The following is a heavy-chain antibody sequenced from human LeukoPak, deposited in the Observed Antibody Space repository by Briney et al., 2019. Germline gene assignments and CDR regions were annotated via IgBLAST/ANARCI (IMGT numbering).Heavy chain of an antibody. D-gene: IGHD3-3*02. Sequence: SETLSLACTVSGGSISPYYWSWIRQPPGKGLEWIGYIYYSGSTNYNPSLKSRVTISVDTSKNQFSLKLSSVTAADTAVYYCARAFYPGYYSYMAVWGKGTTVTVSS. V-gene: IGHV4-59*01. CDR1: GGSISPYY. J-gene: IGHJ6*03. CDR2: IYYSGST. CDR3: ARAFYPGYYSYMAV.